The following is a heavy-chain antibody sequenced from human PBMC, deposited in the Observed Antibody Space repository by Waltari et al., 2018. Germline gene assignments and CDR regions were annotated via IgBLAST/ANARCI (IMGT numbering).Heavy chain of an antibody. D-gene: IGHD3-16*01. J-gene: IGHJ4*02. CDR2: INADGRLK. CDR3: ARGMGDD. V-gene: IGHV3-74*01. Sequence: VQLLESGGALVQPGGSLRLSCVGSGFTFSTYWMHWVRQVPGKGLVWVLSINADGRLKTYADSVKGRFTSSRDNFKNTLYLQMNSLRADDTAVYYCARGMGDDWGQGTLVTVSS. CDR1: GFTFSTYW.